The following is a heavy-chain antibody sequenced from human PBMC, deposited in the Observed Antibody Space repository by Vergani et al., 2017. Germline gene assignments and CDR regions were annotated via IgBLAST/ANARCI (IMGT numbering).Heavy chain of an antibody. J-gene: IGHJ3*02. CDR2: IYYSGST. CDR3: AXAGTGGDFDDAFDI. CDR1: GGSVSSGSYY. Sequence: QVQLQESGPGLVKPSETLTLTCTVSGGSVSSGSYYWSWIRQPPGKGLEWIGYIYYSGSTNYNPSLKSRVTISVDTSKNQFSLKLSSVTAADTAVYYCAXAGTGGDFDDAFDIWGQGTLVTVSS. D-gene: IGHD7-27*01. V-gene: IGHV4-61*01.